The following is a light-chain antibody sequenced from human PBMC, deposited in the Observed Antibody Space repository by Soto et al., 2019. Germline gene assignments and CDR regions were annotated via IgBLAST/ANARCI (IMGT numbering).Light chain of an antibody. CDR1: QRVSSY. CDR2: DAS. CDR3: QQRSNWPPVT. J-gene: IGKJ4*01. V-gene: IGKV3-11*01. Sequence: EIVLTQSPATPSLSPGERAILSCRASQRVSSYLAWYQQKPGQAPRLLIYDASNRATGIPARFSGSGSGTDFTLTISSLEPEDFAIYYCQQRSNWPPVTFGGGTKVEIK.